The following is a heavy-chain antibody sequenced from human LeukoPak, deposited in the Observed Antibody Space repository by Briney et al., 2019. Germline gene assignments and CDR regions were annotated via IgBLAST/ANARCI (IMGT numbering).Heavy chain of an antibody. CDR1: GGSISSYY. D-gene: IGHD3-3*01. CDR2: IYYSGST. CDR3: ASRPIITIFGVVIKNHPFDY. Sequence: PSETLSLTCTVSGGSISSYYWSWIRQPPGEGLEWIGYIYYSGSTNYNPSLKSRVTISVDTSKNQLSLKLSSVTAADTAVYYCASRPIITIFGVVIKNHPFDYWGQGTLVTVSS. J-gene: IGHJ4*02. V-gene: IGHV4-59*01.